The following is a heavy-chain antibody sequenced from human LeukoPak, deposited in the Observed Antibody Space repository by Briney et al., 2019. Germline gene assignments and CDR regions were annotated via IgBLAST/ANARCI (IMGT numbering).Heavy chain of an antibody. V-gene: IGHV3-21*01. J-gene: IGHJ5*02. CDR2: ISSSSSYI. D-gene: IGHD6-6*01. CDR1: GFTFSSYS. CDR3: ARGGIEYSSSSAWFDP. Sequence: GGPLRLSCAASGFTFSSYSMNWVRQAPGKGLEWVSSISSSSSYIYYADSVKGRFTISRDNAKNSLYLQMNSLRAEDTAVYYCARGGIEYSSSSAWFDPWGQGTLVTVSS.